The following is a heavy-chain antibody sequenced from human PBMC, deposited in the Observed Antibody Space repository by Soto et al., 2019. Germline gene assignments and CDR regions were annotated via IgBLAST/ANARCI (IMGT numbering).Heavy chain of an antibody. V-gene: IGHV3-30-3*01. D-gene: IGHD6-13*01. J-gene: IGHJ6*02. CDR2: ISYDGSNK. CDR3: ARDGSDSWNYYYGLDV. Sequence: SLRLSCAASGFTFSSYAMDWVRQAPGKGLEWVAVISYDGSNKQYTDPVKGRFTISRDNSKNTLYLQMNSLRVDDTAVYYCARDGSDSWNYYYGLDVWGQGTMVTVSS. CDR1: GFTFSSYA.